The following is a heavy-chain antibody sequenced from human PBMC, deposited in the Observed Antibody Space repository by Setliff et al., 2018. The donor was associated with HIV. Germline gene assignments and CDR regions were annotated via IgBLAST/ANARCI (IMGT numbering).Heavy chain of an antibody. CDR3: ARQLSNSLDY. CDR2: IVVGSGNT. CDR1: RFTFTSAA. J-gene: IGHJ4*02. Sequence: SVKVSCKASRFTFTSAAVQWVRQARGQRPEWIGWIVVGSGNTKYAQRFQERVTITRDMSTRTAYMELSSLRSEDSAVYFCARQLSNSLDYWGQGTLVTVSS. V-gene: IGHV1-58*01. D-gene: IGHD1-1*01.